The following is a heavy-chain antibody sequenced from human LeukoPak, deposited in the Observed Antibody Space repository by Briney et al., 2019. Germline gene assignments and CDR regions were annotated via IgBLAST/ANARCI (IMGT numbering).Heavy chain of an antibody. CDR1: GYTFTSYG. D-gene: IGHD3-22*01. CDR3: AREPYYYDSSGGGAYYFDY. V-gene: IGHV1-18*01. CDR2: INPNSGGT. J-gene: IGHJ4*02. Sequence: ASVKVSCKASGYTFTSYGISWVRQAPGQGLEWMGWINPNSGGTNFAQKFQGRVSMTTDTSTSTAYMELRSLRSDDTAVYYCAREPYYYDSSGGGAYYFDYWGQGTLVTVSS.